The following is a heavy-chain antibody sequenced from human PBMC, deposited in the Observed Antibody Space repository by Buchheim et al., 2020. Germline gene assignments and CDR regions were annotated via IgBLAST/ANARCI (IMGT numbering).Heavy chain of an antibody. CDR1: GFTFSSYA. Sequence: QVQLVESGGGVVQPGRSLRLSCAASGFTFSSYAMHWVRQAPGKGLEWVAVISYDGSNKYYADSVKGRFTISRDNSKNTLYLQMNSLRAEDTAVYYGASGCSGGSCYAQINDYWWQGTL. CDR3: ASGCSGGSCYAQINDY. CDR2: ISYDGSNK. J-gene: IGHJ4*02. V-gene: IGHV3-30-3*01. D-gene: IGHD2-15*01.